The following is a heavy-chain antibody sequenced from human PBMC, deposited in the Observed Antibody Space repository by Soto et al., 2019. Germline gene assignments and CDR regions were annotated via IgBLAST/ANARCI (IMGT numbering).Heavy chain of an antibody. CDR1: GYTLTSYY. Sequence: ASVKVSCKASGYTLTSYYLHWVRQAPGQGPEWMGIINPSGGITNDAQKFQDRVTMTSDTSTSTVYTELSSLRSEDTAVYYCARGISTTRYYYYYGMDVWGQGTTVTVS. J-gene: IGHJ6*02. CDR2: INPSGGIT. D-gene: IGHD2-2*01. V-gene: IGHV1-46*01. CDR3: ARGISTTRYYYYYGMDV.